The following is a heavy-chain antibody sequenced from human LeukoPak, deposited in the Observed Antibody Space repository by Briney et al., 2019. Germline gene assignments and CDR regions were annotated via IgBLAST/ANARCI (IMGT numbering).Heavy chain of an antibody. CDR2: ISGLSGTT. Sequence: PGGSLRLSCAASGFSFSTYGMSWVRQAPGKGLEWVSTISGLSGTTYYADSVKGRFTISRDNSKNTLYLQMNSLRAEDTAVYYCAKGRARPTKVYYDSSGYYLGAFDIWGQGTMVTVSS. D-gene: IGHD3-22*01. CDR3: AKGRARPTKVYYDSSGYYLGAFDI. J-gene: IGHJ3*02. CDR1: GFSFSTYG. V-gene: IGHV3-23*01.